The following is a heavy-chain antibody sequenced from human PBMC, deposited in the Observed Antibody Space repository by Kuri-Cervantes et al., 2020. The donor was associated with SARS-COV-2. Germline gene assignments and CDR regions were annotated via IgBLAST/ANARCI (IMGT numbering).Heavy chain of an antibody. CDR3: AGELGSDAFDI. Sequence: GGSLRLSCAASGFTFSSYWMSWVRQAPGKGLEWVSSISSSSSSYIYYADSVKGRFTISRDNAKNSLYLQMNSLRAEDTAVYYCAGELGSDAFDIWGQGTRVTVSS. CDR2: ISSSSSSYI. V-gene: IGHV3-21*01. D-gene: IGHD7-27*01. J-gene: IGHJ3*02. CDR1: GFTFSSYW.